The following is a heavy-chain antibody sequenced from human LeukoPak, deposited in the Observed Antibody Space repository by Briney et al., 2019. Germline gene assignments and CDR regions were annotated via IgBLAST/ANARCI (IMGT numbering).Heavy chain of an antibody. CDR2: IYHTGSS. Sequence: SATLSLTCSVSGGSISRDYWSWIRQSPGQGLEWIGYIYHTGSSNYNPSLKSRVSISIDTSRTHFSLKLSSVTAADTAVYYCAGDGYNSSDWGQGTLVTVSS. CDR1: GGSISRDY. D-gene: IGHD5-24*01. CDR3: AGDGYNSSD. V-gene: IGHV4-59*12. J-gene: IGHJ4*02.